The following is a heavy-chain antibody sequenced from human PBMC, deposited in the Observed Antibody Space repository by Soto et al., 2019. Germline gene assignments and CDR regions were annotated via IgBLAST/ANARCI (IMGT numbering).Heavy chain of an antibody. V-gene: IGHV4-34*01. CDR2: INHSGST. Sequence: PSETLSLTCAVYGGSFSGYYWSWIRQPPGKGLEWIGEINHSGSTNYNPSLKSRVTISVDTSKNRFSLKLSSVTAADTAVYYCARGGFGDTGVDLEAYHTLDVWGPGTAVTVSS. D-gene: IGHD3-3*01. J-gene: IGHJ6*02. CDR3: ARGGFGDTGVDLEAYHTLDV. CDR1: GGSFSGYY.